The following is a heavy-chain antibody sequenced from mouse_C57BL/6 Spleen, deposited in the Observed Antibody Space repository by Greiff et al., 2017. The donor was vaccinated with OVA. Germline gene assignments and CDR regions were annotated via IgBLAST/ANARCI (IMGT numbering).Heavy chain of an antibody. J-gene: IGHJ4*01. V-gene: IGHV5-9-1*02. CDR3: TREAIYDGYPYYYAMDY. CDR1: GFTFSSYA. Sequence: DVMLVESGEGLVKPGGSLKLSCAASGFTFSSYAMSWVRQTPEKRLEWVAYISSGGDYIYYADTVKGRFTISRDNARNTLYLQMSSLKSEDTAMYYCTREAIYDGYPYYYAMDYWGQGTSVTVSS. CDR2: ISSGGDYI. D-gene: IGHD2-3*01.